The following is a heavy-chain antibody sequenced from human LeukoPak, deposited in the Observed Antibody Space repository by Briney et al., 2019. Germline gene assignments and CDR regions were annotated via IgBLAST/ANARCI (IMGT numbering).Heavy chain of an antibody. V-gene: IGHV1-8*01. J-gene: IGHJ5*02. D-gene: IGHD3-22*01. CDR2: MNPNSGNT. Sequence: PSVKVSCXASGYTFTSYDINWVRQATGQGLEWMGWMNPNSGNTGYAQKFQGRVTMTRNTSISTAYMELSSLRSEDTAVYYCARDDSRTGGFDPWGQGTLVTVSS. CDR1: GYTFTSYD. CDR3: ARDDSRTGGFDP.